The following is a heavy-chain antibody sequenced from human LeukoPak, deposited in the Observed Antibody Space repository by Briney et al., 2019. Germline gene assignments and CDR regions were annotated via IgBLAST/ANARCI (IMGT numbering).Heavy chain of an antibody. CDR2: ITGSGDTT. Sequence: QTGGSLRLSCAASGFIFSNYGMTWFRQAPGKGLEWVSSITGSGDTTTYADSVKGRLTISRDNVKNTLFVQLKSLRAEDTAVYYCARGDSSGPIFDYWGQGTLVTVSS. D-gene: IGHD3-22*01. CDR1: GFIFSNYG. CDR3: ARGDSSGPIFDY. V-gene: IGHV3-23*01. J-gene: IGHJ4*02.